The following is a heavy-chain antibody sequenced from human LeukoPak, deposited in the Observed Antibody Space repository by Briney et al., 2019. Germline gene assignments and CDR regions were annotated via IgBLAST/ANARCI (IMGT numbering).Heavy chain of an antibody. Sequence: SVKVSCKASGGTFSSYAISWVRQAPGQGLEWMGGIIPIFGTANYAQKFQGGVTITADESTSTAYMELSSLRSEDTAVYYCARERYCSGGSCYSGDFFAFDIWGQGTMVTVSS. CDR2: IIPIFGTA. CDR1: GGTFSSYA. V-gene: IGHV1-69*13. D-gene: IGHD2-15*01. CDR3: ARERYCSGGSCYSGDFFAFDI. J-gene: IGHJ3*02.